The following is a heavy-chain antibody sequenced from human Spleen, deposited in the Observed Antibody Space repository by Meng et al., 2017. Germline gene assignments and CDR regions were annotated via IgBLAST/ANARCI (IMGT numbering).Heavy chain of an antibody. D-gene: IGHD4-11*01. CDR2: INHSGST. CDR1: GGSFSDYY. Sequence: VPLQQWGRGLLKPSETLSLTCVVSGGSFSDYYWSWIRQPPGKGLEWIGEINHSGSTNYNPSLESRATISVDTSQNNLSLKLSSVTAADSAVYYCARGPTTMAHDFDYWGQGTLVTVSS. CDR3: ARGPTTMAHDFDY. J-gene: IGHJ4*02. V-gene: IGHV4-34*01.